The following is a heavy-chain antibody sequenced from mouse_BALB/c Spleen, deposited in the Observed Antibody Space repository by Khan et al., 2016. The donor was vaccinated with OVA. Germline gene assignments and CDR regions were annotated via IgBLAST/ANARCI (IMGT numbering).Heavy chain of an antibody. Sequence: IQLVQSGAELVKPGASVKLSCSASGFTIKDTYIHWMKQRPEQGLEWIGRIDPPNDDSKYGPQFQAKATLTADTSSHTAYLQLSSLTADDTAVYYGATHYGNPEAFWGQGTLVSVSA. CDR3: ATHYGNPEAF. CDR1: GFTIKDTY. V-gene: IGHV14-3*02. J-gene: IGHJ3*01. D-gene: IGHD2-1*01. CDR2: IDPPNDDS.